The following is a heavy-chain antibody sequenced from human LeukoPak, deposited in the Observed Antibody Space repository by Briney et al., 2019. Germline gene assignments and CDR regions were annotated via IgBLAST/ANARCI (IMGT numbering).Heavy chain of an antibody. CDR1: GGSFSGYY. CDR2: INHSGST. D-gene: IGHD3-10*01. CDR3: ARRSTXVRGVIRAFDI. V-gene: IGHV4-34*01. Sequence: SXTLXXTCAVYGGSFSGYYWSWIRQPPGKGLEWIGEINHSGSTNYNPSLKSRVTISVDTSKNQFSLKLSSVTAADTAVYYCARRSTXVRGVIRAFDIWGQGTMVTVSS. J-gene: IGHJ3*02.